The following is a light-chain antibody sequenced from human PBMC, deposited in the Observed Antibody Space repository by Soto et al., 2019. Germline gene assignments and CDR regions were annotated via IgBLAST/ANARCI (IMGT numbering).Light chain of an antibody. Sequence: DIQMTQSPSTLSASVGDRLSITCRASQSLNRWLAWYQQKPGKAPKLLIYKTSTLESGVPSRFSGSGSGTEFTLTISDLQPDDFATYYCQQYNTYSFGQGTKVDIK. CDR1: QSLNRW. CDR3: QQYNTYS. V-gene: IGKV1-5*03. J-gene: IGKJ2*01. CDR2: KTS.